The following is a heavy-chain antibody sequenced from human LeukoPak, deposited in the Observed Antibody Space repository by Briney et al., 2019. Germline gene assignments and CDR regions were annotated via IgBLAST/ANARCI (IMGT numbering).Heavy chain of an antibody. D-gene: IGHD6-13*01. V-gene: IGHV3-53*01. CDR3: ARRSPIAATGTRRLED. CDR1: GFTVSSNH. CDR2: IYSGGGT. J-gene: IGHJ4*02. Sequence: TGGSLRLSCAASGFTVSSNHMSWVRQAPGKGLEWVSIIYSGGGTYYADSVRGRFTISRDNSKNTLYLQMNSLRAEDTAVYHCARRSPIAATGTRRLEDWGQGTLVTVSS.